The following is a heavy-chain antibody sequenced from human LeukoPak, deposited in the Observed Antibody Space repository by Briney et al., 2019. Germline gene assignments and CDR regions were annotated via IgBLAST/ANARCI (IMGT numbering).Heavy chain of an antibody. V-gene: IGHV3-53*01. D-gene: IGHD3-10*01. Sequence: GGSLRLSCAASGFTVSSNYMSWVRQAPGKGLAWVSVIYSGGSTYYADSVKGRFTIFRENSKNTLYLQMNSLRAEDTAVYYCARDSESHDYGSGSYYDYWGQGTLVTVSS. CDR2: IYSGGST. J-gene: IGHJ4*02. CDR3: ARDSESHDYGSGSYYDY. CDR1: GFTVSSNY.